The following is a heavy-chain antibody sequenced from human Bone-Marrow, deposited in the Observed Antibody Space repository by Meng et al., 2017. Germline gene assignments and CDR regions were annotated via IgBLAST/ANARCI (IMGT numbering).Heavy chain of an antibody. J-gene: IGHJ1*01. V-gene: IGHV1-69*13. CDR2: IIPIFGTA. Sequence: QGELVQSGAEVKKPGASVKVSCKASGYTFTTYGISWVRQAPGQVLEWMGGIIPIFGTANYAQKFQGRVTITADESTSTAYMELSSLRSEDTAVYYCARDLESGSYYNFQHWGQGTLVTVSS. CDR1: GYTFTTYG. D-gene: IGHD1-26*01. CDR3: ARDLESGSYYNFQH.